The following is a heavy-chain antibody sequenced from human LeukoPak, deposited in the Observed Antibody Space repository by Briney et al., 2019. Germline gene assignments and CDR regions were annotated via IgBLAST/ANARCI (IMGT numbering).Heavy chain of an antibody. J-gene: IGHJ4*02. D-gene: IGHD3-22*01. CDR2: ISGSGVTT. CDR3: ASVSMIVVVTPPNHY. V-gene: IGHV3-23*01. CDR1: GFTFSSYD. Sequence: GGSLRLSCAASGFTFSSYDMSWVRQAPGKGLEWVSGISGSGVTTYYADSVKGRFTISRDNSKNRLYLQMNSLRADDTAVYHCASVSMIVVVTPPNHYWGQGTLVTVSS.